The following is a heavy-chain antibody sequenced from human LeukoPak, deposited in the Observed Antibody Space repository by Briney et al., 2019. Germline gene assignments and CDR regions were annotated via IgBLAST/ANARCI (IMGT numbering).Heavy chain of an antibody. CDR3: VHRSMTATQAPLPFDF. V-gene: IGHV2-5*02. D-gene: IGHD1-1*01. CDR2: IYWDDDK. J-gene: IGHJ4*02. Sequence: SGPTLVKPTQTLTLTFSFSGFSLRTKGVGVGWIRQPPGKTMEWLSFIYWDDDKRYHPSLRTRLTITRDTSNNQVVLTMTDMDPVDTATYYCVHRSMTATQAPLPFDFWGPGTFITVSS. CDR1: GFSLRTKGVG.